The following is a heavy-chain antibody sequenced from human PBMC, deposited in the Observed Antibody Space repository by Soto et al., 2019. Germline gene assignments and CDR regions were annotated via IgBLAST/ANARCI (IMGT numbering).Heavy chain of an antibody. CDR1: GFTFSSYA. Sequence: PGGSLRLSCAASGFTFSSYAISLVRQAPGKGLEWVSAISGSGGSTYYADSVKGRFTISRDNSKNTLYLQMNSLRAEDTAVYYCAKDPSRDGYNPTQPCDYWGQGTLVTVSS. CDR3: AKDPSRDGYNPTQPCDY. D-gene: IGHD5-12*01. J-gene: IGHJ4*02. CDR2: ISGSGGST. V-gene: IGHV3-23*01.